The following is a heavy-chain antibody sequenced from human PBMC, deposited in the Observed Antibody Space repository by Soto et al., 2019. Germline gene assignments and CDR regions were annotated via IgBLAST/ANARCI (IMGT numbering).Heavy chain of an antibody. D-gene: IGHD7-27*01. CDR2: ISGSGGST. Sequence: GGSLRLSCAASGFTFSSYAMSWVRQAPGKGLEWVSAISGSGGSTYYAESVKGRFTISRDNSKNTLYLQMNRLRAEDTAVYYCAKCGYWGSNWCDPWGQGTLVTVSS. CDR1: GFTFSSYA. V-gene: IGHV3-23*01. CDR3: AKCGYWGSNWCDP. J-gene: IGHJ5*02.